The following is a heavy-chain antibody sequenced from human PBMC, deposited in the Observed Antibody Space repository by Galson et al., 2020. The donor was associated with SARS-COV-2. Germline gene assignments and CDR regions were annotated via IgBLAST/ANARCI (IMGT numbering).Heavy chain of an antibody. CDR3: ARPSSSGDDSVWYVDL. CDR2: IYHSGST. V-gene: IGHV4-38-2*01. Sequence: SETLSLTCAVSGYSISSDFYWGWIRQPPGKGLEWIGNIYHSGSTYYNPSLKSRVTISIDKSKNQFSLKLSSVTAADTAVYYCARPSSSGDDSVWYVDLGGRGTLVTFSS. J-gene: IGHJ2*01. CDR1: GYSISSDFY. D-gene: IGHD3-22*01.